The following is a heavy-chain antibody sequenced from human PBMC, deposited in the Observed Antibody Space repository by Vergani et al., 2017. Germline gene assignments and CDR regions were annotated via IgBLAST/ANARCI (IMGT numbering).Heavy chain of an antibody. D-gene: IGHD3-10*01. J-gene: IGHJ6*01. V-gene: IGHV1-69*06. CDR3: ARAPTMGRGALLTTYGMDV. Sequence: QVQLVQSGAEVKKPRSSVKVSCKASGGTFSSYAISWVRQAPGQGLEWMGGIIPIFGTANYAQKFQGRVTITAYKSTSTAYMELSSRRSEETAVYYCARAPTMGRGALLTTYGMDVGREGTTVTVSS. CDR1: GGTFSSYA. CDR2: IIPIFGTA.